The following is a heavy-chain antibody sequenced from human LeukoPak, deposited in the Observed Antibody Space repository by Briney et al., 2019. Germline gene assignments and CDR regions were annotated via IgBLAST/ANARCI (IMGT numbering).Heavy chain of an antibody. V-gene: IGHV4-38-2*01. CDR1: GYSISSGYY. CDR3: ARHATVGSSGWYGGPDFDY. CDR2: IYHSGST. Sequence: PSETLSLTCAVSGYSISSGYYWGWIRQPPGKGLEWIGSIYHSGSTYYNPSLKSRVTISVDTSKNQFSLKLSSVTAADTAVYYCARHATVGSSGWYGGPDFDYWGQGTLVTVSS. D-gene: IGHD6-19*01. J-gene: IGHJ4*02.